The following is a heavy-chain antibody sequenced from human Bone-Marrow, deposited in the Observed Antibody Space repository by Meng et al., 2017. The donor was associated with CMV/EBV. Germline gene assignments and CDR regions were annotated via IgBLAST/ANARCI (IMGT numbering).Heavy chain of an antibody. J-gene: IGHJ4*02. CDR3: AGLIAARHYFDY. CDR2: ISSSSSYI. CDR1: GFTFSSYS. Sequence: GGSLRLSCAASGFTFSSYSMNWVRQAPGKGLEWVSSISSSSSYIYYADSVKGRFTISRDNAKNSLYLQMNSLRAEDTAVCYCAGLIAARHYFDYWGQGTLVTVSS. D-gene: IGHD6-6*01. V-gene: IGHV3-21*01.